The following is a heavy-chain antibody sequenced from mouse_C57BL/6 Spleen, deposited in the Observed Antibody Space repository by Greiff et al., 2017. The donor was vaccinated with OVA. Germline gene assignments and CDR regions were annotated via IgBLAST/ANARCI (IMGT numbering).Heavy chain of an antibody. Sequence: QVHVKQPGAELVRPGSSVKLSCKASGYTFTSYWMHWVKPRPIQGLEWIGNIDPSDSETHYNQKFKDKATLTVDKSSSTAYMQLSSLTSEDSAVYYCARTIYYAFAYWGQGTLVTVAA. CDR3: ARTIYYAFAY. CDR1: GYTFTSYW. V-gene: IGHV1-52*01. J-gene: IGHJ3*01. D-gene: IGHD2-1*01. CDR2: IDPSDSET.